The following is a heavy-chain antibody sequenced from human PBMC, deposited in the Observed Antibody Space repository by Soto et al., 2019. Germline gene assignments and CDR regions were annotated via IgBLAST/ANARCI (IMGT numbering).Heavy chain of an antibody. D-gene: IGHD2-15*01. CDR3: ASGTLEIHCSGGSCYSSDGMDV. CDR1: GGSISSSSYY. V-gene: IGHV4-39*01. CDR2: IYYSGST. Sequence: QLQLQESGPGLVKPSETLSLTCTVSGGSISSSSYYWGWIRQPPGKGLEWIGSIYYSGSTYYNPSLKSRVTISVDTSKNQFSLKLSSVTAADTAVYYCASGTLEIHCSGGSCYSSDGMDVWGQGTTVTVSS. J-gene: IGHJ6*02.